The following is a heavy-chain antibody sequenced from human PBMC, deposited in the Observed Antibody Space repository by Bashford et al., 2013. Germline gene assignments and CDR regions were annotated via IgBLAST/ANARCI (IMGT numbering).Heavy chain of an antibody. J-gene: IGHJ4*02. D-gene: IGHD6-13*01. CDR2: ISDNGLSA. V-gene: IGHV3-23*01. Sequence: VRQAPGKGLEWVSGISDNGLSASYADSVKGRLTISRDNSKNTLFLQMNDLRDDDTATYYCAKNSSNIFDSWGQGTLVTVSS. CDR3: AKNSSNIFDS.